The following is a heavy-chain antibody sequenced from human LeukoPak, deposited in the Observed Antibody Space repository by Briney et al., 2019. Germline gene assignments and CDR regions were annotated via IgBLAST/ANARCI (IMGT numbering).Heavy chain of an antibody. CDR1: GYTFFSYN. CDR2: ISAYNGNT. J-gene: IGHJ4*02. D-gene: IGHD2-2*01. Sequence: ASVKVSCKASGYTFFSYNINWVRQAPGQGLEWMGWISAYNGNTNYAQKLQGRVTMTTDTSTSTAYMELRSLRSDDTAVYYCANTDCSSTSCPLSYWGQGTLVTVSS. V-gene: IGHV1-18*01. CDR3: ANTDCSSTSCPLSY.